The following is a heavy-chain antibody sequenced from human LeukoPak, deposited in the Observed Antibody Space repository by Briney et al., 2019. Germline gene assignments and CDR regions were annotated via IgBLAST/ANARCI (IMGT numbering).Heavy chain of an antibody. V-gene: IGHV1-24*01. Sequence: GASVKVSCKVSGYTLTELSMHWVRQAPGKGLEWMGGFDPEDGETIYEQKFQGRVTMTEDTSTDTAYMELSSLRSEDTAVYYCATDRGYSSGVTLFDWGQGTLVTVSS. CDR3: ATDRGYSSGVTLFD. CDR2: FDPEDGET. CDR1: GYTLTELS. J-gene: IGHJ4*02. D-gene: IGHD6-19*01.